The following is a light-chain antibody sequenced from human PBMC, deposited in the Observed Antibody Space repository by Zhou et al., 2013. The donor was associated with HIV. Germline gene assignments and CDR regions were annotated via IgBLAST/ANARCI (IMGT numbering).Light chain of an antibody. J-gene: IGKJ4*01. CDR1: QSVSSSY. V-gene: IGKV3-20*01. CDR2: GAS. CDR3: QQYGSPPVT. Sequence: EIVLTQSPGTLSLSPGERATLSCRASQSVSSSYLAWYQQKPGQAPRLLIFGASTRATGMPARFSGSGSGTDFTLTISRLEPEDFAVYYCQQYGSPPVTFGGGTKVEIK.